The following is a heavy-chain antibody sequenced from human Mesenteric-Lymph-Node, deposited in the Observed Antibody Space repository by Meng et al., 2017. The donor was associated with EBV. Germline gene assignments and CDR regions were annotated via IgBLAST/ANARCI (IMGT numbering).Heavy chain of an antibody. CDR3: ASIPTYYHDSSKDF. Sequence: VQCWGSGGGLGKPWGSLRLSCAASGFSFSNYGMSWVRQPPGKGLEWVSAISGGGDNTYYADSVKGRFTISRDNSKNTLSLQMNSLRAEDTAVYYCASIPTYYHDSSKDFWGQGTLVTVSS. J-gene: IGHJ4*02. V-gene: IGHV3-23*01. CDR1: GFSFSNYG. CDR2: ISGGGDNT. D-gene: IGHD3-22*01.